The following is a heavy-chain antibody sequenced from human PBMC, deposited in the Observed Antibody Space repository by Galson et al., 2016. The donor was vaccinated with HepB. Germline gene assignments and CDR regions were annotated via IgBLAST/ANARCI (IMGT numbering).Heavy chain of an antibody. Sequence: SVKVSCKASGYTFSSYGITWVRQAPGQGLEWMGWISPYNGDTNYAQRVQGRVTVTSDTSATTAYMELRSLKADDTAVYYCARDASWDERGLAEYWGQGTLVTVSS. CDR1: GYTFSSYG. CDR2: ISPYNGDT. CDR3: ARDASWDERGLAEY. D-gene: IGHD6-13*01. J-gene: IGHJ4*02. V-gene: IGHV1-18*04.